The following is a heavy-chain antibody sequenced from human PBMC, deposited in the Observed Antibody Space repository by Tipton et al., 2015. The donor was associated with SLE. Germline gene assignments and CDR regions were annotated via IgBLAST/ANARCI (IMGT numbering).Heavy chain of an antibody. CDR3: ASSSGDRIYYFDY. D-gene: IGHD1-26*01. CDR2: IYTRGST. Sequence: LRLSCTVSGGSISSGSYYWRWIRQPAGKGLEWIGHIYTRGSTNYNPSLKSRVTISVDTSKNQFSLKPSTVTAADPAVYYCASSSGDRIYYFDYWGQGTLVTVSS. V-gene: IGHV4-61*09. CDR1: GGSISSGSYY. J-gene: IGHJ4*02.